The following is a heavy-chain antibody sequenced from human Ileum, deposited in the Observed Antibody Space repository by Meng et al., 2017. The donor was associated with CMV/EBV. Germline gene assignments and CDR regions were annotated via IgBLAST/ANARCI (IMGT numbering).Heavy chain of an antibody. CDR3: ARGGRRNLARGGYFDY. V-gene: IGHV1-2*02. D-gene: IGHD1-14*01. CDR1: GYSFTDYY. Sequence: ASVKVSCKASGYSFTDYYMHWLRQAPGQGLEWMGWINPNTGGTHYAQKFQGRVTMTRDTSISTAYMELSRLGSDDTAVYYCARGGRRNLARGGYFDYWGQGTLVTVSS. J-gene: IGHJ4*02. CDR2: INPNTGGT.